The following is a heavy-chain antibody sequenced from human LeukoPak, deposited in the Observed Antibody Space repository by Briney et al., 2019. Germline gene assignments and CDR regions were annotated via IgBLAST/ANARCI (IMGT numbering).Heavy chain of an antibody. CDR2: ISGRGGST. CDR1: GFTFSSYV. V-gene: IGHV3-23*01. D-gene: IGHD6-19*01. CDR3: AKGRAVSGPFDS. J-gene: IGHJ4*02. Sequence: GGSLRLSCAASGFTFSSYVMSWVRQAPGKGLEWVSAISGRGGSTYYADAVKGRFTISRDNSKNTLYLQMSSLRAGDTALYYCAKGRAVSGPFDSWGQGTLVTVPS.